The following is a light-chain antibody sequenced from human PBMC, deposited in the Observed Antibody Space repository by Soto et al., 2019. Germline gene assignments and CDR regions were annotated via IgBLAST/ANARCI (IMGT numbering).Light chain of an antibody. Sequence: QSALTQTASVYGSPGQSITMSFTGTSSDVGGYNFVSWYQQHPGKAPKLIVHEVANRLSGVSGRFSGSKSGNTAFLTISGLHAEDEAVYYCCSHSSSITWMFGGGTKLTVL. V-gene: IGLV2-14*03. J-gene: IGLJ3*02. CDR3: CSHSSSITWM. CDR2: EVA. CDR1: SSDVGGYNF.